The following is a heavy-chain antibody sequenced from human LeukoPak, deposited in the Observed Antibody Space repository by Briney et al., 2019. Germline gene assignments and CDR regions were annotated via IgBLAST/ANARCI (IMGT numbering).Heavy chain of an antibody. CDR2: ISWNSGSI. J-gene: IGHJ4*02. V-gene: IGHV3-9*01. D-gene: IGHD3-22*01. CDR1: GFTFNGYT. Sequence: PGGSLRLSCAASGFTFNGYTMHWVRQAPGKGLEWVSGISWNSGSIGYADSVKGRFTISRDNAKNSLYLQMNSLRAEDTALYYCAKASYDSSGYLDYWGQGTLVTVSS. CDR3: AKASYDSSGYLDY.